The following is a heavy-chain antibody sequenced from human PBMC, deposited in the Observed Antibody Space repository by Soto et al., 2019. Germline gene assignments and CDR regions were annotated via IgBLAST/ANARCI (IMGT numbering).Heavy chain of an antibody. Sequence: SETLSLTCTVSGGSISSGGYYWSWIRQHPGKGLEWIGYIYYSGSTYYNPSLKSRVTISVDTSKNQFSLKLSSVTAADTAVYYCARDRVVRTGPIPTYYSDYWGQGTLVTVSS. CDR3: ARDRVVRTGPIPTYYSDY. J-gene: IGHJ4*02. CDR1: GGSISSGGYY. D-gene: IGHD2-15*01. CDR2: IYYSGST. V-gene: IGHV4-31*03.